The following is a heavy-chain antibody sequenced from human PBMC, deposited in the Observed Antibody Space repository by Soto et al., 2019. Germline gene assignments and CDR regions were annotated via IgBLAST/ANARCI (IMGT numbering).Heavy chain of an antibody. CDR1: GGSFSGYY. V-gene: IGHV4-34*01. J-gene: IGHJ4*02. D-gene: IGHD3-22*01. Sequence: SETLSLTCAVYGGSFSGYYWSWIRQPPGKGLEWIGEIYYSGSTYYNPSLKSRVTISVDTSKNQFSLKLSSVTAADTAVYYCASKGYYDSSGYYQYWGQGTLVTVSS. CDR2: IYYSGST. CDR3: ASKGYYDSSGYYQY.